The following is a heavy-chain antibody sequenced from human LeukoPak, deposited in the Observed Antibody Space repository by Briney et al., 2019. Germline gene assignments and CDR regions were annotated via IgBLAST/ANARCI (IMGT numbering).Heavy chain of an antibody. V-gene: IGHV1-69*05. CDR2: IIPIFGTA. CDR1: GGTFSSYA. CDR3: ARDATVEAVAGGFDY. J-gene: IGHJ4*02. D-gene: IGHD6-19*01. Sequence: SVKVSCKASGGTFSSYAISWVRQAPGQGLEWMGRIIPIFGTANSAQKFQGRVTITTDESTSTAYMELSSLRSEDTAVYYCARDATVEAVAGGFDYWGQGTLVTVSS.